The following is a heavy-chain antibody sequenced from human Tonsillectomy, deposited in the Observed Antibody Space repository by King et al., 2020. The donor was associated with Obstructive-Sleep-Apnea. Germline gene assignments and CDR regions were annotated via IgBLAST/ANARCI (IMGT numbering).Heavy chain of an antibody. V-gene: IGHV4-30-2*01. CDR1: GGSIGSGGYS. CDR3: ARGGDGDYHFDY. CDR2: IYYSGNT. Sequence: LQLQESGSGLVKPSQTLSLTCAVSGGSIGSGGYSWSWIRQPPGTGLEWIGYIYYSGNTYYNPSLKSRVTISVDRSKNQFSLKLSSVTAADTAVYYCARGGDGDYHFDYWGQGTLVTVSS. D-gene: IGHD4-17*01. J-gene: IGHJ4*02.